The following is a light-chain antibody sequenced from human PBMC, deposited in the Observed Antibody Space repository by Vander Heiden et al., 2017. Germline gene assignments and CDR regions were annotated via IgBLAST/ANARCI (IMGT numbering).Light chain of an antibody. V-gene: IGKV1-33*01. CDR2: DAS. Sequence: DIQMTQSPSSLSASVGDRVTITCQASQDISNYLNWYQQKPGKAPKLLIYDASNLETGVPSRFSGSGSGTDFTFTISSLQPEDIATYYCHQDYNLALTFGGGTKVEIK. CDR1: QDISNY. J-gene: IGKJ4*01. CDR3: HQDYNLALT.